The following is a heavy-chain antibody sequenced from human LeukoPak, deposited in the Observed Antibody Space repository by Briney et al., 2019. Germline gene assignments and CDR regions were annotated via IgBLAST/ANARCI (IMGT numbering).Heavy chain of an antibody. CDR2: IIPIFGTA. D-gene: IGHD6-19*01. V-gene: IGHV1-69*13. CDR1: GYTFTSYG. J-gene: IGHJ5*02. CDR3: ARDLKEMYSSGWYDWFDP. Sequence: SVKVPCKASGYTFTSYGISWVRQAPGQGLEWMGGIIPIFGTANYAQKFQGRVTITADESTSTAYMELSSLRSEDTAVYYCARDLKEMYSSGWYDWFDPWGQGTLVTVSS.